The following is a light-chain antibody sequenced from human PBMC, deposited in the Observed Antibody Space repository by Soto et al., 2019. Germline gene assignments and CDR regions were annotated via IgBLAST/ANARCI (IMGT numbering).Light chain of an antibody. V-gene: IGKV3-15*01. CDR2: DAF. CDR1: QNVKTR. Sequence: EKVMTQSPATLSVSPGERATLSCRASQNVKTRLAWYQQKPGQAPRLLIYDAFTRATGIPARFSGSASGTDFTLTISSLQSDDFAFYYCQQYDEWPLTFGARTKVEIK. J-gene: IGKJ4*01. CDR3: QQYDEWPLT.